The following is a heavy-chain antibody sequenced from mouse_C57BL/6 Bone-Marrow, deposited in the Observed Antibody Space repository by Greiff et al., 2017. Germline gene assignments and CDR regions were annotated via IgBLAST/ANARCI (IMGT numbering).Heavy chain of an antibody. D-gene: IGHD2-2*01. CDR3: TAPSYGYDGDYFDY. V-gene: IGHV6-3*01. CDR2: IRLKSDNYAT. CDR1: GFTFSNYW. J-gene: IGHJ2*01. Sequence: EVKVEESGGGLVQPGGSMKLSCVASGFTFSNYWMNWVRQSPEKGLEWVAQIRLKSDNYATHYAESVKGRFTISRDDSKSSVYLQMNNLRAEDTGIYYCTAPSYGYDGDYFDYWGQGTTLTVSS.